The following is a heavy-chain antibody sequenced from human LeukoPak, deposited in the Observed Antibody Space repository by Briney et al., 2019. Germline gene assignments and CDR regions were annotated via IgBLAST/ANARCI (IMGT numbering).Heavy chain of an antibody. CDR3: ARGDYGDCLDY. CDR2: IYYSGST. D-gene: IGHD4-17*01. CDR1: GGSISSYY. J-gene: IGHJ4*02. Sequence: PSETLSLTCTVSGGSISSYYWSWIRQPPGKGLEWIGYIYYSGSTNYNPSLKSRVTISVDTSKNQFSLKLSSVTAADTAVYYCARGDYGDCLDYWGQGTLVTVSS. V-gene: IGHV4-59*01.